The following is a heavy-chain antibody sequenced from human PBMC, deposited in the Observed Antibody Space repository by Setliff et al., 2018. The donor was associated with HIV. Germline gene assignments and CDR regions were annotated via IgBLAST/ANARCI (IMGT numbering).Heavy chain of an antibody. CDR1: GGSFPAYY. CDR2: INHSGRT. V-gene: IGHV4-34*01. CDR3: ARGIAVVPGALEDFYYKDV. Sequence: PSETLSLTCAVYGGSFPAYYWNWVRQPPGKGLEWIGEINHSGRTNNNQSLKSRVTISVDASKKQFSLKLTSVTAADTAVYYCARGIAVVPGALEDFYYKDVWGKGTTVTVSS. J-gene: IGHJ6*03. D-gene: IGHD2-2*01.